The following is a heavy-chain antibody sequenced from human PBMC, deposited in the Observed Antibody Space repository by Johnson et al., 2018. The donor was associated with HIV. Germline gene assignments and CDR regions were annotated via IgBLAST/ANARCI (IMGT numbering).Heavy chain of an antibody. V-gene: IGHV3-11*04. CDR1: GFTFSDYY. J-gene: IGHJ3*02. CDR2: ISSSGITI. CDR3: ARDSTPWGGDYVGYAFDI. Sequence: QEQLVESGGGLVKPGGSLRLSCAASGFTFSDYYMNWIRQAPGKGLEWVSYISSSGITIYYADSVKGRFPISRDNAKNSLSLLMNSLRPEDTAVYYCARDSTPWGGDYVGYAFDIWGQGTMVTVSS. D-gene: IGHD4-17*01.